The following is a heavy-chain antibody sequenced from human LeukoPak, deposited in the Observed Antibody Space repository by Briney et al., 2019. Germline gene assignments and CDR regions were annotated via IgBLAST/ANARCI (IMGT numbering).Heavy chain of an antibody. J-gene: IGHJ4*02. CDR3: AKGFRRDGSGSYYNPFDY. CDR1: GFTFSSHG. D-gene: IGHD3-10*01. V-gene: IGHV3-30*18. Sequence: GGSLRLSCAASGFTFSSHGMHWVRQAPGKGLEWVAVISYDGSNKYYADSVKGRFTISRDNSKNTLYLQMNSLRAEDTAVYYCAKGFRRDGSGSYYNPFDYWGQGTLVTVSS. CDR2: ISYDGSNK.